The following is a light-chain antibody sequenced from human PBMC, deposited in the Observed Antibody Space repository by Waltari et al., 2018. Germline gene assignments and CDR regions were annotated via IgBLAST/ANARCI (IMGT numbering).Light chain of an antibody. CDR2: WAS. CDR1: VLYSSNNKNY. CDR3: QQYYSTPPRT. J-gene: IGKJ1*01. Sequence: VLYSSNNKNYLAWYQQKPGQPTKLLIYWASTRESGVPDRFSGSGSGTDFTLTISSLQAEDVAVYYCQQYYSTPPRTFGQGTKVEIK. V-gene: IGKV4-1*01.